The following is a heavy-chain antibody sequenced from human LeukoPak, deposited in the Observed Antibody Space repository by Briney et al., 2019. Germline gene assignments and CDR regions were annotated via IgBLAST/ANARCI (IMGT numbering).Heavy chain of an antibody. J-gene: IGHJ4*02. D-gene: IGHD3-9*01. CDR2: IVVGSGNT. V-gene: IGHV1-58*02. Sequence: ASVKVSCKASGFTFTSSAMQWVRQARGQRLEWIGWIVVGSGNTNYAQKFQERVTITRDMSTSTAYMELSGLRSEDTAVYYCAADPRGGYFDWLPLGWGQGTLVTVSS. CDR1: GFTFTSSA. CDR3: AADPRGGYFDWLPLG.